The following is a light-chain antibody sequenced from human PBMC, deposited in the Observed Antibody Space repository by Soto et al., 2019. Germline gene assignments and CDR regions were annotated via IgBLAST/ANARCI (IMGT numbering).Light chain of an antibody. CDR3: SSYAGSSNV. CDR1: SSDVGGYNY. Sequence: QSVLTQPPSASGSPGQSVAISCTGTSSDVGGYNYVSWYQQHPGKAPKLMTYEVNKRPSGVPDRFSGSKSGNTASLTVSGLQDEDEAYYYCSSYAGSSNVFGTGTKLTVL. J-gene: IGLJ1*01. V-gene: IGLV2-8*01. CDR2: EVN.